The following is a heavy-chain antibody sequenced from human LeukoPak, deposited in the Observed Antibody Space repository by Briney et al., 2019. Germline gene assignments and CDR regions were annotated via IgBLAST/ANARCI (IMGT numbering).Heavy chain of an antibody. V-gene: IGHV4-59*01. CDR1: GGSLSSYY. Sequence: SETLSLTCTVSGGSLSSYYWNWLRQPPGKGVEWIGYIYNSGSTNNNPSLKSRVTISVDTSKKQFSLKLSSVTAADTAMYYCAREAYDVLTIDWFDPWGQGTLVTVSS. CDR2: IYNSGST. J-gene: IGHJ5*02. CDR3: AREAYDVLTIDWFDP. D-gene: IGHD3-9*01.